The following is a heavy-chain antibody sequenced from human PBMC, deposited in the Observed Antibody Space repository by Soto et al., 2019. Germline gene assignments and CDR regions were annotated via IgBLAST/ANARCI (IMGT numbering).Heavy chain of an antibody. D-gene: IGHD2-15*01. Sequence: SETLSLTCTVSGGSISSGGYYWSWIRQHPGKGLEWIGYIYYSGSTYYNPSLKSRVTISVDTSKNQFSLKLSSVTAADTAVYYCARVLRGYCSGGSCYSPRSYFDYWGQGTLVTVSS. J-gene: IGHJ4*02. CDR2: IYYSGST. V-gene: IGHV4-31*03. CDR1: GGSISSGGYY. CDR3: ARVLRGYCSGGSCYSPRSYFDY.